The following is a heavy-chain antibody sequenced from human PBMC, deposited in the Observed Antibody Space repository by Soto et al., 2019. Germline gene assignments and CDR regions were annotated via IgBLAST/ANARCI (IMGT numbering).Heavy chain of an antibody. CDR3: ARAPSPGALDY. Sequence: QLQLQESGSGLVKPSQTLSLTCAVSGGSISSGGYSWSWIRQPPGKGLEWIGYIYHSGSTYYNPSLKSXXTXSXXRSKNQLSLKLSSVTAADTAVYYCARAPSPGALDYWGQGTLVTVSS. D-gene: IGHD2-2*01. CDR2: IYHSGST. J-gene: IGHJ4*02. CDR1: GGSISSGGYS. V-gene: IGHV4-30-2*01.